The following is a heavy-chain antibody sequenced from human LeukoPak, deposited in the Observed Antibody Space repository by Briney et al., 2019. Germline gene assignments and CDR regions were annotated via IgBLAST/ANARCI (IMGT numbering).Heavy chain of an antibody. Sequence: GGSLRLSCAASGFTVSSLVMHWVRQAPGKGLEWVSSSGTRSGTKYYADSVKGRFTISRDSAMNSVSLQINSLRAEDTAVYYCVVQITYRELSVPDFWGQGILVTVSS. V-gene: IGHV3-21*01. CDR2: SGTRSGTK. D-gene: IGHD3-16*02. J-gene: IGHJ4*02. CDR1: GFTVSSLV. CDR3: VVQITYRELSVPDF.